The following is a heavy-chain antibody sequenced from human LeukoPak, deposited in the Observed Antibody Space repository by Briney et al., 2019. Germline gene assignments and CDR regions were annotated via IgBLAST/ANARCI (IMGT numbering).Heavy chain of an antibody. J-gene: IGHJ4*02. D-gene: IGHD3-3*01. CDR1: GGSFSGYY. Sequence: SETLSLTCAVYGGSFSGYYWSWIRQPPGKGLDWIGEINHSGSTNYNPSLNSRVTISLDTSKIQFSLKVRYVTAADTAVYYCARGLNDSWTGENYWGQGTLVTVSS. CDR2: INHSGST. CDR3: ARGLNDSWTGENY. V-gene: IGHV4-34*01.